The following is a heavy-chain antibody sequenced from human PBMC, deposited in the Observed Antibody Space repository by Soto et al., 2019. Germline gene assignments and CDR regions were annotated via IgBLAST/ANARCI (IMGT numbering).Heavy chain of an antibody. D-gene: IGHD3-10*01. J-gene: IGHJ5*02. Sequence: SETLALTCTVSGGSISSGGDYWSWIRQHPGKGLEWIGYIYYSGSTYYNPSLKSRVTISVDTSKNQFSLKLSSVTAADTAVYYCARVVDRFLFDPWGQGTLVTVSS. CDR1: GGSISSGGDY. CDR2: IYYSGST. CDR3: ARVVDRFLFDP. V-gene: IGHV4-31*03.